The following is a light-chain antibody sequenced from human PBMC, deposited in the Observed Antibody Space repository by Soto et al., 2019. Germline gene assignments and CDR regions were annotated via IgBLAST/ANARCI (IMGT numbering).Light chain of an antibody. CDR1: QSLLHSDGYNY. CDR3: MRALQAPLT. J-gene: IGKJ4*01. Sequence: DIVMTQSPLSLPVTPGEPASISCRSSQSLLHSDGYNYLDWYLQKPGQSPQLLIYLGSNRASGVPDRFSGSGSGTDFTLKISRVEAEDVGVYYCMRALQAPLTFGGGTKVDIK. CDR2: LGS. V-gene: IGKV2-28*01.